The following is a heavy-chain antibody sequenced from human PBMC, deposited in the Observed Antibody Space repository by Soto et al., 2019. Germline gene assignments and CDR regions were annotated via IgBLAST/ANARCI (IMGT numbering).Heavy chain of an antibody. D-gene: IGHD3-3*01. CDR3: AAGEYHDTSGYSSDY. V-gene: IGHV1-58*01. J-gene: IGHJ4*02. CDR2: IVVGSGNT. CDR1: GFTFITST. Sequence: QMQLVQSGPEVKKPGTSVKVSCKVSGFTFITSTVQWVRQARGQPLEWIGWIVVGSGNTIYAQKFQERFTFTRDESTSTAYMALSSLRSEDTGVYYCAAGEYHDTSGYSSDYWGQGTLVTVSS.